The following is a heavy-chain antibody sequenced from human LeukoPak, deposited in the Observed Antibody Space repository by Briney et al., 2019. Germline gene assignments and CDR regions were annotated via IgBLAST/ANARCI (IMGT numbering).Heavy chain of an antibody. J-gene: IGHJ3*02. Sequence: KLGESLKISCKGSGNTFSTYYIAWVRQMPGKGLEWMGIIYPGDSDTRYSPSYQGQVTISADKSISTAYLQWSSLKASDTAMYYCARLFVASNRDAFDIWGQGTVVTLSS. CDR2: IYPGDSDT. D-gene: IGHD1-14*01. CDR3: ARLFVASNRDAFDI. CDR1: GNTFSTYY. V-gene: IGHV5-51*01.